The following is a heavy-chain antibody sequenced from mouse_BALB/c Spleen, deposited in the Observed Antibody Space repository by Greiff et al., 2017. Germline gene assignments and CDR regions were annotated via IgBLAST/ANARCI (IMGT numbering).Heavy chain of an antibody. Sequence: EVQRVESGGGLVKPGGSLKLSCAASGFTFSDYYMYWVRQTPEKRLEWVATISDGGSYTYYPDSVKGRFTISRDNAKNNLYLQMSSLKSEDTAMYYCAREDGYYTAYWGQGTLVTVSA. CDR2: ISDGGSYT. D-gene: IGHD2-3*01. J-gene: IGHJ3*01. CDR3: AREDGYYTAY. V-gene: IGHV5-4*02. CDR1: GFTFSDYY.